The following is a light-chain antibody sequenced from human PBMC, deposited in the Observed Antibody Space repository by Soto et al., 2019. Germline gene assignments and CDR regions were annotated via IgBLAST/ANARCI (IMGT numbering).Light chain of an antibody. CDR1: SSDVGGYHY. J-gene: IGLJ1*01. CDR2: DVS. Sequence: QSALTQPRSVSGSPVQSVTISCNGTSSDVGGYHYFSWYQQHPGKAPKLMIYDVSKRPSGVPDRFSGSKSGNTASLTISGRQAEDEADYYCCSYAGSYTFEVFGTGTKVTVL. V-gene: IGLV2-11*01. CDR3: CSYAGSYTFEV.